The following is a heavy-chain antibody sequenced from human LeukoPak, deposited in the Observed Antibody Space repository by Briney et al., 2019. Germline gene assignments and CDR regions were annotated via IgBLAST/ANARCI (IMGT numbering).Heavy chain of an antibody. J-gene: IGHJ3*02. CDR1: GFTFVDYG. V-gene: IGHV3-20*04. CDR2: INWNGDST. Sequence: GGSLRLSCAASGFTFVDYGMTWVRQAPGKGLEWVAGINWNGDSTGYADSVKGRFTISRDNAKNTLFLQMNSLRAEDTALYYCARDYDSSGYYEADAFDMWGQGTMVTVSS. CDR3: ARDYDSSGYYEADAFDM. D-gene: IGHD3-22*01.